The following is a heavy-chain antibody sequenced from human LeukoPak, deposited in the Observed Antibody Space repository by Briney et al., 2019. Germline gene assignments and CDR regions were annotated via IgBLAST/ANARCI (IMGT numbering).Heavy chain of an antibody. CDR1: GGSVRRGNYY. Sequence: PSQTLSLTCTVSGGSVRRGNYYWTWIRQPAGSGLEWIGRIYTSGTTDYNPSLRTRVTISVDASRNQFSLNLSSVTAAGTAVYYCARRPPLYYYGMDVWGQGTTVTVSS. J-gene: IGHJ6*02. CDR3: ARRPPLYYYGMDV. V-gene: IGHV4-61*02. CDR2: IYTSGTT.